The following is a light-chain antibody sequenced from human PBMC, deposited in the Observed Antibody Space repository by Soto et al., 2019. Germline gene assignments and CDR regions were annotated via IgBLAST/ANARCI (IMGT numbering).Light chain of an antibody. Sequence: QAVVTQPASVSGSPGQSLTISCTGTSSDVGYYNLLSWYQQHPGKAPKLIIHEGSRRPSGVSDRFSGSKSGNTAFLTISGLQPEDEADFYCCSYAGTTWVFGGGTKVTVL. CDR2: EGS. V-gene: IGLV2-23*01. CDR3: CSYAGTTWV. CDR1: SSDVGYYNL. J-gene: IGLJ3*02.